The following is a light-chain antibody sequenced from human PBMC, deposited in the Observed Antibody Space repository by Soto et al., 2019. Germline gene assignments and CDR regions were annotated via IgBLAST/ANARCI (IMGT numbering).Light chain of an antibody. CDR1: SSDVGNYKY. V-gene: IGLV2-14*01. CDR3: FSYTSSGTYV. Sequence: QSALTQPASVSVSPGQSITISCTGTSSDVGNYKYVSWYQQHPGKAPKLMIYEVSNRPSGASNRFSGSKSGNTASLTISGLQAEDETDYYCFSYTSSGTYVFGTGTKVTVL. CDR2: EVS. J-gene: IGLJ1*01.